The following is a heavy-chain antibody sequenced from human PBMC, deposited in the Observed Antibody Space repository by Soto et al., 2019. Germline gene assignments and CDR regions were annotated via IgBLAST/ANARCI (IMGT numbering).Heavy chain of an antibody. V-gene: IGHV1-2*02. CDR2: INPNSGGT. Sequence: GASVQVSCKASGYTFTGYYMHWVRQAPGQGLEWMGWINPNSGGTNYAQKFQGRVTMTRDTSISTAYMELSRLRSDDTAVYYCARDYYDSSGYSFTFDYWGQGTLVTVSS. J-gene: IGHJ4*02. CDR1: GYTFTGYY. D-gene: IGHD3-22*01. CDR3: ARDYYDSSGYSFTFDY.